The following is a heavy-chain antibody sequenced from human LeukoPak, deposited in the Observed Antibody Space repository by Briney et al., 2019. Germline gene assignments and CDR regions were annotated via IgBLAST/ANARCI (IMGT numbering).Heavy chain of an antibody. V-gene: IGHV3-21*01. J-gene: IGHJ4*02. Sequence: GGSLRLSCAASGFTFSSYSMNWVRQAPGKGLEWVSSISSSSSYIYYADSVKGRFTISRDNAKNSLYLQMNSLRAEDTAVYYCARGPEVNDYGDFFDYWGQGTLVTVSS. CDR2: ISSSSSYI. CDR1: GFTFSSYS. D-gene: IGHD4-17*01. CDR3: ARGPEVNDYGDFFDY.